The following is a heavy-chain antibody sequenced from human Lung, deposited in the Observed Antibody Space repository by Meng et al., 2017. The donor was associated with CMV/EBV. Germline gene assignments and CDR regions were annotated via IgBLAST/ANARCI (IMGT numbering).Heavy chain of an antibody. J-gene: IGHJ6*02. CDR2: IRFDGTNK. Sequence: GESLKISCAASGFTFSSYAMHWVRQAPGKGLEWVANIRFDGTNKYYADSVKGRFTISRDNSKNTLYLQMNSLRAEDTAVYYCAKDYDFWSAYPDYYGMDVWGQGTTVTVSS. V-gene: IGHV3-30*02. D-gene: IGHD3-3*01. CDR3: AKDYDFWSAYPDYYGMDV. CDR1: GFTFSSYA.